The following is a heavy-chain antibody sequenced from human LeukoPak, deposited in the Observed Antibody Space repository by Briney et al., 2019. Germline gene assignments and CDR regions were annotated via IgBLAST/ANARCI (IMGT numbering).Heavy chain of an antibody. V-gene: IGHV3-48*03. D-gene: IGHD4-17*01. Sequence: PGGSLRLSCVASGFTFSSYAMSWVRQAPGKGLEWVSYISSGGSTMYYADSVKGRFSISRDNAKNSLYLQMNSLRAEDTAVYYCARIMTTVTTSDYWGQGTLVTVSS. CDR1: GFTFSSYA. CDR3: ARIMTTVTTSDY. J-gene: IGHJ4*02. CDR2: ISSGGSTM.